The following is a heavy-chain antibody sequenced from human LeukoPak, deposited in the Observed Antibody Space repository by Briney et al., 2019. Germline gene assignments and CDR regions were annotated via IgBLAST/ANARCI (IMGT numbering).Heavy chain of an antibody. CDR3: ARGRYYYDSSGYYYFYYFDY. V-gene: IGHV4-39*01. D-gene: IGHD3-22*01. J-gene: IGHJ4*02. CDR1: GGSISSSSYY. CDR2: IYYSGST. Sequence: PSETLSLTCTVSGGSISSSSYYWGWIRQPPGKGLEWIGSIYYSGSTYYNPSLQSRVTISVDRSKNQFSLKLSSVTAADTAVYYCARGRYYYDSSGYYYFYYFDYWGQGTLVTVSS.